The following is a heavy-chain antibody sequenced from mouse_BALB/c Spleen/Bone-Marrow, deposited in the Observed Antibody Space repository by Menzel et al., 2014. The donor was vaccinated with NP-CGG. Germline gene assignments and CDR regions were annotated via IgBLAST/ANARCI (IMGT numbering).Heavy chain of an antibody. CDR2: IYPGDDDT. J-gene: IGHJ3*01. D-gene: IGHD1-1*01. Sequence: VQVVESGAELVRPGSSVKISCKASGYAFSRSWMNWVKQRPGQGLEWIGQIYPGDDDTNYSGKFKGRATLTADKSSGTAYMQLSSLTSEDSAVYFCAGSTPLAYWGQGTLVTVSA. CDR1: GYAFSRSW. CDR3: AGSTPLAY. V-gene: IGHV1-80*01.